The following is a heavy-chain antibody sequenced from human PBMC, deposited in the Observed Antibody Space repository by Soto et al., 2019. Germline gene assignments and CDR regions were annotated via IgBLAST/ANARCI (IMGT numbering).Heavy chain of an antibody. J-gene: IGHJ5*02. CDR1: GYTFTSYA. V-gene: IGHV1-3*01. CDR3: AGSTFLGNWFCP. D-gene: IGHD3-3*01. Sequence: QVQLVQSGAEVKKPGASVKVSCKASGYTFTSYAMHWVRQAPGQRLEWMGWINAGNGNTKYSKKFQGRVTIPRDTSTSTAYMELSRLRSDCTTVYDCAGSTFLGNWFCPWGQGTLVTVSS. CDR2: INAGNGNT.